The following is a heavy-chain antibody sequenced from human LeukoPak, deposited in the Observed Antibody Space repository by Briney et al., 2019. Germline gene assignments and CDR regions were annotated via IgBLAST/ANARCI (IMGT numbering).Heavy chain of an antibody. V-gene: IGHV4-39*07. CDR3: ARDVRYDSSAYRYNWFDP. CDR2: IYYSEST. J-gene: IGHJ5*02. CDR1: GGSISSSSYY. Sequence: SETLSLTCTVSGGSISSSSYYWGWIRQPPGKGLEWIGSIYYSESTYYNLSLKSRVTISVDTSKNQFSLKLSSVTAADTAVYYCARDVRYDSSAYRYNWFDPWGQGTLVTVSS. D-gene: IGHD3-22*01.